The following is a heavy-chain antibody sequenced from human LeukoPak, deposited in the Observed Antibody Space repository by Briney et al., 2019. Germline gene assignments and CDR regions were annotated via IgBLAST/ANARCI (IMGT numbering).Heavy chain of an antibody. J-gene: IGHJ4*02. V-gene: IGHV1-18*01. CDR1: GYTFTSYA. Sequence: ASVKVSCKASGYTFTSYAMNWVRQAPGQGLEWMGWISVYDGSTIYAQNLQGRVSMTTDTSTSTAYMDLRSLTSDDTAVYYCARGSYSRYGYFDSWGQGTLVTVSS. CDR2: ISVYDGST. D-gene: IGHD1-26*01. CDR3: ARGSYSRYGYFDS.